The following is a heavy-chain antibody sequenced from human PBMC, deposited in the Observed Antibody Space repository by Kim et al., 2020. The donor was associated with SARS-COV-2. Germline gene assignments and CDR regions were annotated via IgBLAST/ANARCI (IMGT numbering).Heavy chain of an antibody. CDR2: IYHSGST. CDR3: ARTGEIAVAAVTKAFDI. Sequence: SETLSLTCAVSGGSISSSNWWSWVRQPPGKGLEWIGEIYHSGSTNYNPSLKSRVTISVDKSKNQFSLKLSSVTAADTAVYYCARTGEIAVAAVTKAFDIWGQGTMVTVSS. J-gene: IGHJ3*02. D-gene: IGHD6-19*01. CDR1: GGSISSSNW. V-gene: IGHV4-4*02.